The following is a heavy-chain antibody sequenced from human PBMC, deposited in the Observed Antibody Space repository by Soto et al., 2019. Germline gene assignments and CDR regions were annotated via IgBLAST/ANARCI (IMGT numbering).Heavy chain of an antibody. CDR2: ISAYNGNT. V-gene: IGHV1-18*01. CDR1: GYTFTSYG. D-gene: IGHD3-22*01. CDR3: ARDGPMTHHYYYYYMDV. Sequence: ASVKVSCKASGYTFTSYGSSWVRQAPGQGLEWMGWISAYNGNTNYAQKLQGRVTMTTDTSTSTAYMELRSLRSDDTAVYYCARDGPMTHHYYYYYMDVWGKGTTVTVSS. J-gene: IGHJ6*03.